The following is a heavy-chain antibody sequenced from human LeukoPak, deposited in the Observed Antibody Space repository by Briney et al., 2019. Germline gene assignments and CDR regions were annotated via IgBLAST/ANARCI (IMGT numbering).Heavy chain of an antibody. D-gene: IGHD3-22*01. CDR3: ARIGDTMVRGYRYYYDSSGYYNPDY. Sequence: GGSLRLSCAASGFTFSSYWMSWVRQAPGKGLEWVANIKQDGSEKYYVDSVKGRFTISRDNAKNSLYLQMNSLRAEDTAVYYCARIGDTMVRGYRYYYDSSGYYNPDYWGQGTLVTVSS. V-gene: IGHV3-7*03. CDR2: IKQDGSEK. J-gene: IGHJ4*02. CDR1: GFTFSSYW.